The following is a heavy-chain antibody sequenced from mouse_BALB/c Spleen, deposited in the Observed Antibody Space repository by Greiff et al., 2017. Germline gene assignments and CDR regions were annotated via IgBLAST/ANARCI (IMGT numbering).Heavy chain of an antibody. J-gene: IGHJ4*01. CDR2: IWGDGST. V-gene: IGHV2-6-7*01. CDR1: GFSLTGYG. D-gene: IGHD2-3*01. CDR3: AREVIYDGYYYAMDY. Sequence: QVQLKESGPGLVAPSQSLSITCTVSGFSLTGYGVNWVRQPPGKGLEWLGMIWGDGSTDYNSALKSRLSISKDNSKSQVFLKMNSLQTDDTARYYCAREVIYDGYYYAMDYWGQGTSVTVSS.